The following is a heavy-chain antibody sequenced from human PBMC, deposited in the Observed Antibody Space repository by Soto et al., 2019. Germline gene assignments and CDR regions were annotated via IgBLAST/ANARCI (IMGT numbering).Heavy chain of an antibody. CDR1: GYTFTSYD. J-gene: IGHJ5*02. D-gene: IGHD2-15*01. CDR3: ARVGGYCSGGSCPGYP. Sequence: GASVKVSCKASGYTFTSYDINWVRQATGQGLEWMGWMNPNSGNTGYAQKFQGRVTMTRNTSISTAYMELSSLRSEDTAVYYCARVGGYCSGGSCPGYPWGQGTLVTVSS. V-gene: IGHV1-8*01. CDR2: MNPNSGNT.